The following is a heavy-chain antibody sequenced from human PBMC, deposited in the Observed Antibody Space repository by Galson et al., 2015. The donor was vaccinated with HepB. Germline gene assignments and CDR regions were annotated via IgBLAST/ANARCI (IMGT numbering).Heavy chain of an antibody. CDR1: GGSISSSSYY. D-gene: IGHD6-25*01. CDR3: ARTQYSSGWVTMFDY. Sequence: ETLSLTCTVSGGSISSSSYYWGWIRQPPGKGLEWIGSIYYSGSTYYNPSLKSRVTISVDTSKNQFSLKLSSVTAADTAVYYCARTQYSSGWVTMFDYWGQGTLVTVSS. V-gene: IGHV4-39*01. CDR2: IYYSGST. J-gene: IGHJ4*02.